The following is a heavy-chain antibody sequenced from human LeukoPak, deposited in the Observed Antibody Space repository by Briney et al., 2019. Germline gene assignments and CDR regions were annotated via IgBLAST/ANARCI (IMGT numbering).Heavy chain of an antibody. CDR3: ARVFGRVGEP. CDR1: GGSISSSSYY. CDR2: IYYSGST. V-gene: IGHV4-61*05. D-gene: IGHD3-16*01. J-gene: IGHJ5*02. Sequence: PSETLSLTCTVSGGSISSSSYYWGWIRQPPGKGLEWIGYIYYSGSTNYNPSLKSRVTISVDTSKNQFSLKLSSVTAADTAVYYCARVFGRVGEPWGQGTLVTVSS.